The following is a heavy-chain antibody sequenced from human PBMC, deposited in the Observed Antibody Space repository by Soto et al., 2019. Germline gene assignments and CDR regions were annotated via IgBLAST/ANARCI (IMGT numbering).Heavy chain of an antibody. CDR1: GLTFSSYW. Sequence: GGSLRLSCAASGLTFSSYWMSWVRQAPGKGLEWVANIKQDGSEKYYVDSVKGRFTISRDSAKNSLYLQMNSLRAEDTSVYYCARARSRGYNYGYCLDYWGQGTLVTVSS. J-gene: IGHJ4*02. CDR3: ARARSRGYNYGYCLDY. CDR2: IKQDGSEK. V-gene: IGHV3-7*01. D-gene: IGHD5-18*01.